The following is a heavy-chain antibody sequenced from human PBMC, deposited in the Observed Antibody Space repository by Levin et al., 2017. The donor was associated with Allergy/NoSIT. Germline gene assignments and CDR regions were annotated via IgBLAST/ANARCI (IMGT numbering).Heavy chain of an antibody. J-gene: IGHJ4*02. CDR3: AKLKYSHDSSGFYMDD. D-gene: IGHD3-22*01. Sequence: GESLKISCAASGFTFSDYGMQWVRQAPGKGLEWVSFISYGGSTKYYLDSVKGRFAISRDTAKNTLYLQMDNLKPDDTAVYYCAKLKYSHDSSGFYMDDWGQGTLVTVSS. V-gene: IGHV3-30*02. CDR2: ISYGGSTK. CDR1: GFTFSDYG.